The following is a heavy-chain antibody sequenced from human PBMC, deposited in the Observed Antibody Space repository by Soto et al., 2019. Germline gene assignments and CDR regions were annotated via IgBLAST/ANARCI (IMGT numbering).Heavy chain of an antibody. V-gene: IGHV3-30*03. J-gene: IGHJ6*02. CDR3: AQYPPYDSSGYYFYNGMDV. CDR1: GFTFSTYG. CDR2: ISYDGSYK. Sequence: QVQLVESGGGVVQSGRSLRLSCTASGFTFSTYGMHWVRQAPGKGLEWVGLISYDGSYKYYAGSVNGSLTMSRDNSMNIGSQQMTRLAAGDTVFYYCAQYPPYDSSGYYFYNGMDVWGQGTTVTVSS. D-gene: IGHD6-19*01.